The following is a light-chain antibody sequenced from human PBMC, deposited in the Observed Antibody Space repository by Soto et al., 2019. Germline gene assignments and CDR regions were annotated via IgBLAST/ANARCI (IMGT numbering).Light chain of an antibody. V-gene: IGLV2-8*01. J-gene: IGLJ3*02. CDR2: DVS. Sequence: QSVLTQPPSASGSPGQSVTISCTGTSSDVGGYNFVSWYQQHPGKAPKLMIYDVSKRPSWVPDRFSGSKSGNTASLTVSGLQADDEADYYCSSYAGSNNLVFGGGTKVTVL. CDR1: SSDVGGYNF. CDR3: SSYAGSNNLV.